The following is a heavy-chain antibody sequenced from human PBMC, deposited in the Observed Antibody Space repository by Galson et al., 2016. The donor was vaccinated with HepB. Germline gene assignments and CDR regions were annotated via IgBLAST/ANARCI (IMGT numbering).Heavy chain of an antibody. CDR3: ARDRGYGDYIHLSYFDV. V-gene: IGHV1-18*01. J-gene: IGHJ2*01. CDR1: GYTFINYG. Sequence: SVKVSCKASGYTFINYGISWVRQAPGLGLEWMGWISAYNGKTNYAQKFKGRVTMTTDTSTSTAYMELRSLRSDDTAVYYCARDRGYGDYIHLSYFDVWGRGTLLTVSS. D-gene: IGHD4-17*01. CDR2: ISAYNGKT.